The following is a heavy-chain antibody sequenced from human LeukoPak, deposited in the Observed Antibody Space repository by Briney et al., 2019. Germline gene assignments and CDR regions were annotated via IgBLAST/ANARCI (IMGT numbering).Heavy chain of an antibody. CDR2: MNPNSGNT. Sequence: ASMKVSCRASGYTFTDYYMHWVRQATGQGLEWMGWMNPNSGNTGYAQKFQGRVTMTRNTSISTAYMELSSLRSEDTAVYYCARGEDNWNHFDYWGQGTLVTVSS. J-gene: IGHJ4*02. D-gene: IGHD1-1*01. CDR1: GYTFTDYY. CDR3: ARGEDNWNHFDY. V-gene: IGHV1-8*02.